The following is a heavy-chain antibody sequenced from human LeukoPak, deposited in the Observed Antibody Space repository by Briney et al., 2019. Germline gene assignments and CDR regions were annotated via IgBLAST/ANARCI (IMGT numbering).Heavy chain of an antibody. CDR2: IYYSGST. J-gene: IGHJ4*02. CDR3: ARRGWDTAMDY. Sequence: SSETLSLTCTVSGGSISSYYWSWIRQPPGKGLEWIGYIYYSGSTNYNPSLKSRVTISVDTSKNQFSLKLSSVTAADTAVYYCARRGWDTAMDYWGQGTLVTVSS. D-gene: IGHD5-18*01. CDR1: GGSISSYY. V-gene: IGHV4-59*08.